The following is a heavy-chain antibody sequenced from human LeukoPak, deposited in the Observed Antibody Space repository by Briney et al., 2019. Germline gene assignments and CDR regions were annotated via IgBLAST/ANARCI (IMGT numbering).Heavy chain of an antibody. Sequence: GESLKISCKGSGYSFTSYWIGWVRQMPGKGLEWMGIIYPGDSDTRYSPSFQGQVTISADKSIRTAYLQWGSLEASDTAIYYCARHHDYGDYGCFDYWGQGTLVTVSS. CDR2: IYPGDSDT. J-gene: IGHJ4*02. CDR3: ARHHDYGDYGCFDY. D-gene: IGHD4-17*01. CDR1: GYSFTSYW. V-gene: IGHV5-51*01.